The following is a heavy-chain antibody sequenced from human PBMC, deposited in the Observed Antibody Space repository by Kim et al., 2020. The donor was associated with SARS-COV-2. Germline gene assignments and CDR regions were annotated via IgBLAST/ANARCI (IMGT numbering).Heavy chain of an antibody. CDR1: GFTFSSYA. V-gene: IGHV3-30*04. J-gene: IGHJ4*02. D-gene: IGHD5-18*01. CDR3: ARDFLLGYSYGYGLDY. CDR2: ISYDGSNK. Sequence: GGSLRLSCAASGFTFSSYAMHWVRQAPGKGLEWVAVISYDGSNKYYADSVKGRFTISRDNSKNTLYLQMNSLRAEDTAVYYCARDFLLGYSYGYGLDYWGQGTLVTVSS.